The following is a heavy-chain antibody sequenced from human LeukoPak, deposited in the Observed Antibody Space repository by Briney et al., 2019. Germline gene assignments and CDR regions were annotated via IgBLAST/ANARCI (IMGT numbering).Heavy chain of an antibody. CDR3: VRSGGYCGTTTCHVEYLDL. V-gene: IGHV4-39*01. CDR1: DGSISSTTYY. Sequence: PSETLSLTCTVSDGSISSTTYYWGWIRQPPGKDLEWIGSIYYSGNTYYNPSLKSRVTISVDTSKNQFSLKLSSVTAADSAVYYCVRSGGYCGTTTCHVEYLDLWGRGTLVTVSS. D-gene: IGHD2-2*01. J-gene: IGHJ2*01. CDR2: IYYSGNT.